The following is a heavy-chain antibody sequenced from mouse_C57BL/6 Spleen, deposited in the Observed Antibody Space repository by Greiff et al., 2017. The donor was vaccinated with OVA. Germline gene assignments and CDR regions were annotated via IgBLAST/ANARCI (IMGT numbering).Heavy chain of an antibody. CDR3: ARELLRYHFDY. Sequence: VQLQQSGPELVKPGASVKISCKASGYAFSSSWMNWVKQRPGKGLEWIGRIYPGDGDTNYNGKFKGKATLTADKSSSTAYMQLSSLTSEDSAVYFCARELLRYHFDYWGQGTTLTVSS. D-gene: IGHD1-1*01. CDR1: GYAFSSSW. CDR2: IYPGDGDT. J-gene: IGHJ2*01. V-gene: IGHV1-82*01.